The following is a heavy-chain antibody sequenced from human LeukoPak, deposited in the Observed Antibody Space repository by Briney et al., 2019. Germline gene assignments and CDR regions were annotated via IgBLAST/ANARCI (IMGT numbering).Heavy chain of an antibody. CDR3: ARGYNWNPYYFDY. J-gene: IGHJ4*02. V-gene: IGHV4-39*07. D-gene: IGHD1-20*01. CDR2: IYYSGST. Sequence: PSETLSLTCTVSGGSISSSSYYWGWIRQPPGKGLEWIGSIYYSGSTYYNPSLKSRATISVDTSKNQFSLKLSSVTAADTAVYFCARGYNWNPYYFDYWGQGTLVTVSS. CDR1: GGSISSSSYY.